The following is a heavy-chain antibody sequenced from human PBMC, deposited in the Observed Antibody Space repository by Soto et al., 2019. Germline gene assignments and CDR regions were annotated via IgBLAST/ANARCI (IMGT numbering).Heavy chain of an antibody. Sequence: GGSLRLSCAVSGFNVMSYWMSWVRQAPGKGLEWVASIKDDGSEIYYLQSVRGRLTISRDSAGNALHLAMNYMSAEDTGVYFCARAIGFDYVNWGQGTLVTVSS. V-gene: IGHV3-7*01. J-gene: IGHJ4*02. CDR3: ARAIGFDYVN. CDR1: GFNVMSYW. CDR2: IKDDGSEI. D-gene: IGHD5-12*01.